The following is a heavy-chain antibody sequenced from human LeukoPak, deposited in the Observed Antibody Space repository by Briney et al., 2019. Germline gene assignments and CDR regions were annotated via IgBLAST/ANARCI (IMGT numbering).Heavy chain of an antibody. D-gene: IGHD3-10*01. V-gene: IGHV1-69*05. J-gene: IGHJ4*02. CDR3: ASSTPRDYYGSGVSD. CDR1: GGTFSSYA. Sequence: ASVKVSCKASGGTFSSYAIIWVRQAPGQGLEWMGRIIPIFGTANYAQKFQGRVTITTDESTSTAYMELSSLRSEDTAVYYCASSTPRDYYGSGVSDWGQGTLVTVSS. CDR2: IIPIFGTA.